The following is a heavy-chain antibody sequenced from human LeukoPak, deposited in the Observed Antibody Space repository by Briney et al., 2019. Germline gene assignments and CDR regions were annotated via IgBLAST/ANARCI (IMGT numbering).Heavy chain of an antibody. CDR1: GFTFSSYA. Sequence: PGGSLRLSCAVSGFTFSSYAMSWVRQAPGKGPEWVSAISGSGGSTYYADSMKGRFTISRDNSRNTLYLQMNSLRAEDTAVYYCARSWYSDYWGQGTLVTVSS. J-gene: IGHJ4*02. CDR2: ISGSGGST. V-gene: IGHV3-23*01. D-gene: IGHD6-13*01. CDR3: ARSWYSDY.